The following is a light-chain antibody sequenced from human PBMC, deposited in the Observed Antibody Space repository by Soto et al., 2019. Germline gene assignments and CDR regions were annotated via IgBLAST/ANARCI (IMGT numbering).Light chain of an antibody. CDR3: QQANSFPPT. CDR2: AAS. CDR1: QVISSL. J-gene: IGKJ1*01. V-gene: IGKV1-12*01. Sequence: DIQITQSPSSVSPSVGDRVSITCRSSQVISSLLAWYQQKPGKAPKLLIYAASSLQSGVPSRFSGSRSGTDFTLTISSLQPEDFATYYCQQANSFPPTFGQGTKVDIX.